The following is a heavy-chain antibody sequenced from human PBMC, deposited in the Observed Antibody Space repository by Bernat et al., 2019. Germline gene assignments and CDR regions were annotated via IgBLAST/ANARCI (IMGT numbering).Heavy chain of an antibody. CDR3: AKIWWGYCAGGSWGDFDF. J-gene: IGHJ4*02. CDR2: ISNSAGIT. V-gene: IGHV3-23*04. D-gene: IGHD2-15*01. Sequence: EVQLVESCGGLVPPFCSLRLSCEASGFTFRDYAMSLVRQAPGKWPEWVSAISNSAGITYYAASVRGRFTISRDSSKNTLYLQMNSLRVEDTALYYCAKIWWGYCAGGSWGDFDFWGPGNMVTVSS. CDR1: GFTFRDYA.